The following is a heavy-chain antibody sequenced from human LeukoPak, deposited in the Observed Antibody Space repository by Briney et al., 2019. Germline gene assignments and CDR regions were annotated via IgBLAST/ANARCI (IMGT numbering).Heavy chain of an antibody. CDR3: AKDLTNLGYCSGGSCYSNYYYGMDV. D-gene: IGHD2-15*01. V-gene: IGHV3-30*02. J-gene: IGHJ6*02. Sequence: GGSPRLSCAASGFTFSSYGMHWVRQAPGKGLEWVAFIRYDGSNKYYADSVKGRFTISRDNSKNTLYLQMNSLRAEGTAVYYCAKDLTNLGYCSGGSCYSNYYYGMDVWGQGTTVTVSS. CDR2: IRYDGSNK. CDR1: GFTFSSYG.